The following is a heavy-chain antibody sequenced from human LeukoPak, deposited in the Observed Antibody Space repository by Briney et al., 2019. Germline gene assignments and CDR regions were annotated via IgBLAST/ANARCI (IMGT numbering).Heavy chain of an antibody. CDR1: GGTFSSYA. Sequence: SVKVSCKASGGTFSSYAISWVRQAPGQGLEWMGGIIPIFGTASYAQKFQGRVTITTDEPTSTAYMELGSLRSEDTAVYYCARLLQLWPHYYMDVWAKGPRSPSP. D-gene: IGHD5-18*01. J-gene: IGHJ6*03. V-gene: IGHV1-69*05. CDR3: ARLLQLWPHYYMDV. CDR2: IIPIFGTA.